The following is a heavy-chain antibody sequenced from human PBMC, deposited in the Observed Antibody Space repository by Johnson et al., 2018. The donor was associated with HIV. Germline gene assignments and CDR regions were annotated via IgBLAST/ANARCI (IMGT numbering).Heavy chain of an antibody. CDR1: GFPFRDSA. J-gene: IGHJ3*02. CDR2: ILFDGVYK. V-gene: IGHV3-30-3*01. Sequence: QVQLVESGGGVVQPGRSQRLSCAASGFPFRDSAMHWVRQAPGKGMEWVAVILFDGVYKHYAESVKGRFTISRDNYQNTLYLQMNSLRGEDTAVYYCARGPPPFVRFGVAAKPNDGFDIWGQGTMVTVSS. CDR3: ARGPPPFVRFGVAAKPNDGFDI. D-gene: IGHD3-3*01.